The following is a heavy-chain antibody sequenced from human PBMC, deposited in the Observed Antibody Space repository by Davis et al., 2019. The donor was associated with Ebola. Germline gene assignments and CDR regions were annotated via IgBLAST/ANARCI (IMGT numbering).Heavy chain of an antibody. Sequence: GESLKISCAASGFTFSNHWMYWVRQAPGKGLAWVARLNTDGTTTHYADPVRGRFTISRDNDKNTLYLQMNSLRAEDTGIYYCTRVTGYDKPIEYWGQGTLVTVSS. CDR2: LNTDGTTT. CDR3: TRVTGYDKPIEY. CDR1: GFTFSNHW. J-gene: IGHJ4*02. D-gene: IGHD5-12*01. V-gene: IGHV3-74*01.